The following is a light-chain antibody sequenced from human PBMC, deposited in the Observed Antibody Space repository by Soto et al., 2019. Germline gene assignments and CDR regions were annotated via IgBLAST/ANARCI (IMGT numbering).Light chain of an antibody. Sequence: QSALTQPASVSGSPGQSITISCTGSSSDVGGYNYVSWYQHHPGKAPKVMIYDVSNRPSGVSNRFSASKSGNTASLTISELQAEDEADYYCSSYTSSSTLYVFGTGTKLTVL. V-gene: IGLV2-14*03. CDR2: DVS. CDR3: SSYTSSSTLYV. J-gene: IGLJ1*01. CDR1: SSDVGGYNY.